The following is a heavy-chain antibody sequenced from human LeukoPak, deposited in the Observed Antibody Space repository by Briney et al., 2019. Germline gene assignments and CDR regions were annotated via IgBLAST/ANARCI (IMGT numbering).Heavy chain of an antibody. D-gene: IGHD3-22*01. J-gene: IGHJ1*01. CDR2: IKSDGST. CDR1: GFTFSSYW. CDR3: ARAPSEIGGYYPEYFRH. Sequence: GGSLRLSCAASGFTFSSYWMHWVRQAPGKGLVWVSRIKSDGSTNYADSVKGRFTISRDNAKNAVSLRMNSLRAEDTGVYYCARAPSEIGGYYPEYFRHWGQGTLVTVSS. V-gene: IGHV3-74*01.